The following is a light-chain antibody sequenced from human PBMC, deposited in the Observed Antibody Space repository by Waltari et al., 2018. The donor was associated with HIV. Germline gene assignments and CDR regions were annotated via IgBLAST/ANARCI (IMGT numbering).Light chain of an antibody. CDR1: TSDLRRLNF. CDR3: SSYSPRDSVV. CDR2: EVS. Sequence: HSVLTQPASVSGSPGQSITISCSGPTSDLRRLNFFSWHQQSPGRAPKLIIFEVSSRPSGSSDRFSGSKSGDTASLTISALRTEDEADYFCSSYSPRDSVVFGGGTKVTVL. J-gene: IGLJ3*02. V-gene: IGLV2-14*01.